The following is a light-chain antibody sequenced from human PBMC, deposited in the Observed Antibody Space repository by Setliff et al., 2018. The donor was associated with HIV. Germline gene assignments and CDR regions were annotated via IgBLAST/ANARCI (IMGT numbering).Light chain of an antibody. CDR2: DVT. Sequence: QSVLTQPASVSGSPGQSITISCTGTSSDIGGYNYVSWYQLHPGKAPKLMIYDVTHRPSGVSVRFSGSKSGDTASLTISGLQSEDEADYYCCSYAGTYTYVFGSGTKVTVL. CDR3: CSYAGTYTYV. CDR1: SSDIGGYNY. V-gene: IGLV2-14*03. J-gene: IGLJ1*01.